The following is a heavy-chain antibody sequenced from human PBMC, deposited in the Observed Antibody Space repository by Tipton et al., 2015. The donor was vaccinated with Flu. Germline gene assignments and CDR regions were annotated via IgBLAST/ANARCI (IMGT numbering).Heavy chain of an antibody. J-gene: IGHJ4*02. V-gene: IGHV3-30*03. CDR3: ASRGDYFDN. D-gene: IGHD3-10*01. Sequence: RSLRLSCAASGFTFRGYAMHWVRQAPGKGLEWVALISNDGSNKYYADSVKGRFTISRDNSKNTLFLQMNRLGAEDTAVYYCASRGDYFDNWGQGTLVTVSS. CDR1: GFTFRGYA. CDR2: ISNDGSNK.